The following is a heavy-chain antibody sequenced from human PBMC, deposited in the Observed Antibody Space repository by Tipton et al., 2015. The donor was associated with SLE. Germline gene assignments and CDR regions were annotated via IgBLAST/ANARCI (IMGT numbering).Heavy chain of an antibody. CDR1: GFTFSSYW. J-gene: IGHJ4*02. CDR2: IKQDGSEK. V-gene: IGHV3-7*01. CDR3: ARGSEYNLY. D-gene: IGHD1-1*01. Sequence: SLRLSCAASGFTFSSYWMGWVRQASGKGLEWVANIKQDGSEKYYVDSVKGRFTTSRDNAKNSLYLQMNSLRAEDTAVYYCARGSEYNLYWGQGTLVTVSS.